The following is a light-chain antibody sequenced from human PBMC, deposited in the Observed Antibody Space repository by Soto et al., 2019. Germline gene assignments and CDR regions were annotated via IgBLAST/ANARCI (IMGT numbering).Light chain of an antibody. CDR3: ESWDDSLKGLR. CDR2: DNN. CDR1: SSNIGINA. J-gene: IGLJ1*01. V-gene: IGLV1-44*01. Sequence: QSVLTQPPSASGTPGQRVTISCSGSSSNIGINAVNWYQQLPGTAPKLLMYDNNQRPSGVPDRVSGSRSGTSASLAISGLQSHDEAEYYCESWDDSLKGLRFRPGTKCTVL.